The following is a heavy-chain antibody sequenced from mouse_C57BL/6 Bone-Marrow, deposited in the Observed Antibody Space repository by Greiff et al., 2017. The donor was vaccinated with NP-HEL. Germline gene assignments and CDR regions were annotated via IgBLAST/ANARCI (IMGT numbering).Heavy chain of an antibody. V-gene: IGHV2-2*01. D-gene: IGHD1-1*01. CDR1: GFSLTSYG. Sequence: VQLVESGPGLAQPSPSLSITCTVSGFSLTSYGVHWVRQSPGKGLEWLGVIWSGGSTDYNAAFISRLSISKDNAKSQVFFKMNSRQADDTAINYCARIPSIYYCGSSLYDAMDYGGQGTAVTVSA. J-gene: IGHJ4*01. CDR3: ARIPSIYYCGSSLYDAMDY. CDR2: IWSGGST.